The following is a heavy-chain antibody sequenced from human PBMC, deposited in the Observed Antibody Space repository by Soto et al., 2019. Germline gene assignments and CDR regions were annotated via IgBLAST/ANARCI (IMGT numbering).Heavy chain of an antibody. CDR1: GGSISSGGYY. CDR2: IYYSGST. Sequence: PSETLSLTCTVSGGSISSGGYYWSWIRQHPGKGLEWIGYIYYSGSTYYNPSLKSRVTISVDTSKNQFSLKLSSVTAADTAVYYCGRGSYISGYYYFYFDYWGQGTLVTVSS. J-gene: IGHJ4*02. V-gene: IGHV4-31*03. D-gene: IGHD3-22*01. CDR3: GRGSYISGYYYFYFDY.